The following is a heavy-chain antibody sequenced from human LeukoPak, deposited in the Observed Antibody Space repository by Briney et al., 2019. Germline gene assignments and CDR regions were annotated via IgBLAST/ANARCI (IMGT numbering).Heavy chain of an antibody. CDR1: GFIFSSYS. CDR2: ISTSSSYI. J-gene: IGHJ5*02. CDR3: ARDRDSGSYWNAGFNWFDP. V-gene: IGHV3-21*01. Sequence: GGSLRLSCAASGFIFSSYSMSWVRQAPGKGLEWVSSISTSSSYIYYADSVKGRFTISRDNAKNSLYLQMNSLRAEDTAVYYCARDRDSGSYWNAGFNWFDPWGQGTLVTVSS. D-gene: IGHD1-26*01.